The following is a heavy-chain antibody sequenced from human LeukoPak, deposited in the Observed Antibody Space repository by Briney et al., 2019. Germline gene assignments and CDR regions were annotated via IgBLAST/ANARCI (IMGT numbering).Heavy chain of an antibody. V-gene: IGHV4-39*01. Sequence: SETLSLTCTVSGGSISSSSYYWGWIRQPPGKGLEWIGSIYYSGSTYYNPSLKSRVTISVDTSKNQFSLKLSSVTAADTAVYYCARNFGDGSGSYDYWGQGTLVTVSS. CDR3: ARNFGDGSGSYDY. J-gene: IGHJ4*02. CDR2: IYYSGST. CDR1: GGSISSSSYY. D-gene: IGHD3-10*01.